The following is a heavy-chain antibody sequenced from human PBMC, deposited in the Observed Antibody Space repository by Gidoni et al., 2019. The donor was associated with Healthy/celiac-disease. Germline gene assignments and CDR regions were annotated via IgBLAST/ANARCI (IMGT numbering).Heavy chain of an antibody. D-gene: IGHD5-18*01. CDR3: ARDPDTADAFDI. V-gene: IGHV3-53*02. CDR1: GFTVSSNF. J-gene: IGHJ3*02. Sequence: EGQLVETAGGWIQPGGCRSLPCAASGFTVSSNFMSWVRQAPGKGLEWVSVIYSGVSTYYADSVKGLFTISRDNSKNTLYLQMNSLRAEDTAVYCCARDPDTADAFDIWGQGTMVTVSS. CDR2: IYSGVST.